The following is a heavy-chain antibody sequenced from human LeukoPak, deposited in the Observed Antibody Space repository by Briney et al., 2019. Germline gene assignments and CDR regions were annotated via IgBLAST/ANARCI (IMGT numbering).Heavy chain of an antibody. J-gene: IGHJ4*02. V-gene: IGHV3-23*01. D-gene: IGHD3-10*01. CDR1: GFTVSSNY. CDR3: AKGFGVIDY. CDR2: ISGSGGST. Sequence: GGSLRLSCAASGFTVSSNYMSWARQAPGKGLEWVSVISGSGGSTYYADSVKGRFTISRDNSKNTLYLQMNSLRAEDTAVYYCAKGFGVIDYWGQGTLVTVSS.